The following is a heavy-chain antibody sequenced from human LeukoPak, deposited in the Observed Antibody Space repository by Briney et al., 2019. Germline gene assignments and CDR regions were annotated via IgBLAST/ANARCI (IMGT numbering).Heavy chain of an antibody. CDR1: GFTFSFYG. CDR3: ARDSSAWSRDY. Sequence: GGSLRLSCAASGFTFSFYGMNWVRQAPWKGLEWVSSISTGSDYKYYADSVKGRFTISRDNAKNSLYLQMNSLRAEDTAVYYCARDSSAWSRDYWGQGTLVTVSS. CDR2: ISTGSDYK. D-gene: IGHD6-19*01. V-gene: IGHV3-21*01. J-gene: IGHJ4*02.